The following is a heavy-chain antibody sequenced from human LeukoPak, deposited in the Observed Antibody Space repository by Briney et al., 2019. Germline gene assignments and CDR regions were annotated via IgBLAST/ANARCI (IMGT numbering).Heavy chain of an antibody. CDR3: ARGITMIPDY. CDR1: GFTFSSYE. J-gene: IGHJ4*02. CDR2: ISSSGSTM. Sequence: GGSLRLSCAASGFTFSSYEMNWVRQAPGKGLEWVSYISSSGSTMYYADSVKGRFTISRDNAKNSLYLQMNSLRAEDTAVYYCARGITMIPDYWGQGTLVTVSS. V-gene: IGHV3-48*03. D-gene: IGHD3-22*01.